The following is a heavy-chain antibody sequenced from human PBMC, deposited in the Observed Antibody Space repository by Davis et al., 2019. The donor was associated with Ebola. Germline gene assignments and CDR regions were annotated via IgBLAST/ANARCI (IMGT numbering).Heavy chain of an antibody. J-gene: IGHJ4*02. CDR3: ARGGGWLVRDY. CDR2: INHSGST. CDR1: GGSFSGYY. V-gene: IGHV4-34*01. D-gene: IGHD6-19*01. Sequence: SQTLSLTCAVYGGSFSGYYWSWIRQPPGKGLEWIREINHSGSTNYNPSLKSRVTISVDTSKNQFSLKLSSVTAADTAVYYCARGGGWLVRDYWGQGTLVTVSS.